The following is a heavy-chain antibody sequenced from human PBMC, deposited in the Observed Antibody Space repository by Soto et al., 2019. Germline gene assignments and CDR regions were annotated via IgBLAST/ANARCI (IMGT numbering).Heavy chain of an antibody. D-gene: IGHD3-22*01. CDR2: ISYDGSNK. Sequence: GGPLRLSCAASGFTFSSYGMHWVRQAPGKGLEWVAVISYDGSNKYYADSVKARFTISRDNSKNTLYLQMNSLRAEDTAVYYCAKDLRSYYYDSSGYSFYFDYWGQGTLVTVSS. V-gene: IGHV3-30*18. J-gene: IGHJ4*02. CDR1: GFTFSSYG. CDR3: AKDLRSYYYDSSGYSFYFDY.